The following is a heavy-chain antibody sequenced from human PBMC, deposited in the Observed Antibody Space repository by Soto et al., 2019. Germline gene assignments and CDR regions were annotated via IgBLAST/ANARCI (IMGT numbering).Heavy chain of an antibody. CDR2: ISYSGST. D-gene: IGHD5-12*01. CDR3: AKLGIGLPLDY. V-gene: IGHV4-39*01. J-gene: IGHJ4*02. Sequence: HLQLQESGRGVVKPSETLSLTCTVSGGSISSSSYYWGWIRQPPGKGLEYIGSISYSGSTYYNPSLKSRVTISADTSKNQFSLKLSSVTAADTALYYCAKLGIGLPLDYWGQGTLVTVSS. CDR1: GGSISSSSYY.